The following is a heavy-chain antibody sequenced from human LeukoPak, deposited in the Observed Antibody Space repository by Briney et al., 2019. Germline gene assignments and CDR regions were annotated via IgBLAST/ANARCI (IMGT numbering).Heavy chain of an antibody. V-gene: IGHV4-34*01. D-gene: IGHD3-10*01. Sequence: PSETLSLTCAVYGGSFSGYYWSWIRQPPGKGLEWIGEINHSGSTNYNPSLKSRVTISVDTSKNQFSLKLSSVTAADTAVYYCARHEGLLWFGEFSPRMAFDIWGQGTMVTVSS. CDR3: ARHEGLLWFGEFSPRMAFDI. J-gene: IGHJ3*02. CDR2: INHSGST. CDR1: GGSFSGYY.